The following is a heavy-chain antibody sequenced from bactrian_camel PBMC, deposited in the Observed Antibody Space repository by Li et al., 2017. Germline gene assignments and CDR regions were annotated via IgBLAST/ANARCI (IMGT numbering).Heavy chain of an antibody. V-gene: IGHV3S57*01. Sequence: GGSVQAGGSLRLDCAASGSTYSGHCMAWYRQVPGKEREGVASIDNAGSTSYADSVKGRFTISRDKAKNTLYLQMKRLKPDDTAMYYCGVEDGYCNGVSTFQFGYWGQGTQVTVS. J-gene: IGHJ6*01. D-gene: IGHD2*01. CDR2: IDNAGST. CDR1: GSTYSGHC. CDR3: GVEDGYCNGVSTFQFGY.